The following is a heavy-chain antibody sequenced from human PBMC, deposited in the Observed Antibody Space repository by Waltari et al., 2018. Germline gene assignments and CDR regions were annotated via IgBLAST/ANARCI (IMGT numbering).Heavy chain of an antibody. Sequence: VQLVQSGAEVKKPGAAVKVTCKASGGTFSSYAMSWGRQAPGKGREWVSAIRGSVCSTDYADSVKGRFTIARDNSKNTLFLQMNSLRAEDTAVYYCAKDIGGYDWGDAFDIWGQGTMVTVSS. J-gene: IGHJ3*02. D-gene: IGHD5-12*01. CDR3: AKDIGGYDWGDAFDI. CDR2: IRGSVCST. CDR1: GGTFSSYA. V-gene: IGHV3-23*04.